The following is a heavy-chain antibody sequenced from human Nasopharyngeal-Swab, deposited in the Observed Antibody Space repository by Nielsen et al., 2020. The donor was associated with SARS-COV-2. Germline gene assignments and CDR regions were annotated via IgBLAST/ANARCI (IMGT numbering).Heavy chain of an antibody. CDR1: GFTFREYW. CDR3: ARVGGRTSPMGS. Sequence: GGSLRLSCVASGFTFREYWMSWVSQAPAKGLEWVASIKQDGSEKNYVDSVKGRFTISRDNAKNSLFLQMDSLRTEDTAFYYCARVGGRTSPMGSWGQGTLVTVSS. D-gene: IGHD3-10*01. V-gene: IGHV3-7*01. CDR2: IKQDGSEK. J-gene: IGHJ4*02.